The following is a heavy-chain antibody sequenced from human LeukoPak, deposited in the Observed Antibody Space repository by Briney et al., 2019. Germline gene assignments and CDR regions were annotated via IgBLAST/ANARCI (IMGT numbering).Heavy chain of an antibody. CDR2: ISSSGSTI. Sequence: GGSLRLSCAASGFTFSSYEMNWVRQAPGKGLEWVSYISSSGSTIYYADSVKGRFTISRDNAKNSLYLQMNSLRAEDTAVYYCARGLYYDFWSGYSFSNWFVPWGQGTLVTVSS. CDR1: GFTFSSYE. CDR3: ARGLYYDFWSGYSFSNWFVP. D-gene: IGHD3-3*01. J-gene: IGHJ5*02. V-gene: IGHV3-48*03.